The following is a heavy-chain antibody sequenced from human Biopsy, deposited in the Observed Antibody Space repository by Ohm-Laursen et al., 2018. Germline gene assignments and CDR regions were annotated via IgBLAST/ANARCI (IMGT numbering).Heavy chain of an antibody. J-gene: IGHJ5*02. CDR1: GFTFADFA. D-gene: IGHD3-22*01. V-gene: IGHV3-49*04. CDR3: TRWYDRSGYYRDL. CDR2: IKTKGFRERT. Sequence: SLRLSCAASGFTFADFAVSWVRQAPGKGLEWVGLIKTKGFRERTQYAASVEGRFTISRDDSKGVAYLEMGGLKTEDTALYYCTRWYDRSGYYRDLWGQGTLVTVSS.